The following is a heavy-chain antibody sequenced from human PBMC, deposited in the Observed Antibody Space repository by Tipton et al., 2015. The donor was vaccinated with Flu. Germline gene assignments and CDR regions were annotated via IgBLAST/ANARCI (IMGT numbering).Heavy chain of an antibody. J-gene: IGHJ4*02. V-gene: IGHV3-23*01. CDR2: FGASGRTT. CDR3: ARGYDILTDGGGYFDY. Sequence: GSLRLSCAVSGFTFSRYGMSWVRQAPGKGLEWVSGFGASGRTTYFADSVKGRFTISRDNFKNTLYLQMNSLRAEDTAVYYCARGYDILTDGGGYFDYWGQGTLVTVSS. CDR1: GFTFSRYG. D-gene: IGHD3-9*01.